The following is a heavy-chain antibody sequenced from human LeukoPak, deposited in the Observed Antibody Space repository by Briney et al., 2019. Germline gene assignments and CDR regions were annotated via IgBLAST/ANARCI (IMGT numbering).Heavy chain of an antibody. D-gene: IGHD3-3*01. J-gene: IGHJ4*02. CDR1: GFTLSSRW. CDR3: ATYDSWSGYNIAY. CDR2: INRDGSEK. Sequence: GESLRLSCVVSGFTLSSRWMMWVRQAPGEGLEWMTNINRDGSEKNYVDSVKGRFTITRDNAENSLYPQMNSLKVEDSAIYYCATYDSWSGYNIAYWGQGTLVTVSS. V-gene: IGHV3-7*03.